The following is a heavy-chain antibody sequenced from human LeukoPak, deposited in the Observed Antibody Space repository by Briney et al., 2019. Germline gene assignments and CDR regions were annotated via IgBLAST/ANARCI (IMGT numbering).Heavy chain of an antibody. J-gene: IGHJ4*02. CDR1: GGTFSSYA. CDR3: AREGEDVEMAN. Sequence: GASVKVSCKASGGTFSSYAISWVRQAPGQGLEWMGRIIPIFGIANYAQKFQGRVTITADKSTSTVYMELSSLRSEDTAVDCCAREGEDVEMANWGQGTLVTVSS. CDR2: IIPIFGIA. V-gene: IGHV1-69*04. D-gene: IGHD5-24*01.